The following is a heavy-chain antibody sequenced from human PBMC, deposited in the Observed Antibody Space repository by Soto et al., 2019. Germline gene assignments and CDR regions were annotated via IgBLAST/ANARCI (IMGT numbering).Heavy chain of an antibody. CDR2: IIPNNGTT. CDR1: GYTFTSYG. J-gene: IGHJ6*02. V-gene: IGHV1-18*01. D-gene: IGHD3-9*01. Sequence: ASVKVSCKASGYTFTSYGISWVRQAPGQGLEWMGGIIPNNGTTNYAQKFQGRVTITTDKSTSTAYMELSSLRSEDTAVYYCARGSILTGSDYYYGMDVWGQGTTVTVSS. CDR3: ARGSILTGSDYYYGMDV.